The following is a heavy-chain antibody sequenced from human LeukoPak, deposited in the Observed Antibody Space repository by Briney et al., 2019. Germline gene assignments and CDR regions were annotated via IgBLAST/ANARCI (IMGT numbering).Heavy chain of an antibody. J-gene: IGHJ4*02. V-gene: IGHV1-18*04. CDR3: AREYCSGGSCYWGDFDY. D-gene: IGHD2-15*01. CDR2: ISAYNGNT. Sequence: ASVKVSCKASGYTFTSSGTSWGRQAPGQGLEWMGWISAYNGNTNYAQKLQGRVTMTTDTSTSTAYMELRSLRSDDTAVYYCAREYCSGGSCYWGDFDYWGQGTLVTVSS. CDR1: GYTFTSSG.